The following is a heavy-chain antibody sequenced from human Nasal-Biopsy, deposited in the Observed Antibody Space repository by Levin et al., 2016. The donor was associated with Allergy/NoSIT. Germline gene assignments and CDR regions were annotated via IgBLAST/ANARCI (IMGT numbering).Heavy chain of an antibody. CDR1: GFTFSRHT. V-gene: IGHV3-48*04. D-gene: IGHD5-18*01. CDR2: ISSSSATM. Sequence: GESLKISCAASGFTFSRHTMNWVRQAPGKGLEWVGYISSSSATMDYADSVKGRFTIYRDNAQNSLYLQLDSLRVEDTAVYYCARGPAWVQITDDYLDNWGRGTLVTVSS. CDR3: ARGPAWVQITDDYLDN. J-gene: IGHJ4*02.